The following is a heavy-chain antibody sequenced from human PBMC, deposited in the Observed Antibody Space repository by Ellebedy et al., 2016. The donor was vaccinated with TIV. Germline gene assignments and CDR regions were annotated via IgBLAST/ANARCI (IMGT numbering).Heavy chain of an antibody. CDR3: ATHPLKQGVPSPKQSNVYYYYYYGMDV. J-gene: IGHJ6*02. D-gene: IGHD2-8*01. V-gene: IGHV3-21*04. CDR1: GVPLQNYS. CDR2: ISSSRSYI. Sequence: GESLKISCAASGVPLQNYSVNWVRQAPGKGQEWVSSISSSRSYIYYADSVKGRVTISRDNAKNSLYLQMNSLRAEDTAVYYCATHPLKQGVPSPKQSNVYYYYYYGMDVWGQGTTVTVSS.